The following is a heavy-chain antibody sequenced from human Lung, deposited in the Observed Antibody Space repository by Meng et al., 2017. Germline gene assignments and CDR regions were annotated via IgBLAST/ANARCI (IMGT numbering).Heavy chain of an antibody. CDR3: ARGPTTMAHDFDY. D-gene: IGHD4-11*01. CDR1: GGSFSDSY. CDR2: INHSGST. V-gene: IGHV4-34*01. J-gene: IGHJ4*02. Sequence: AQIQQRVAGLLKPSETPSLTCVVPGGSFSDSYWSWIRQPPGKGLEWIGEINHSGSTNYNPSLESRATISVDTSQNNLSLKLSSVTAADSAVYYCARGPTTMAHDFDYWGQGTLVTVSS.